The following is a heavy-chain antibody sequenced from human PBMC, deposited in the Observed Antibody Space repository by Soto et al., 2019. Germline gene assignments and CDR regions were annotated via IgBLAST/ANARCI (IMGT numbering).Heavy chain of an antibody. D-gene: IGHD2-15*01. V-gene: IGHV5-10-1*01. Sequence: PGASLKTSCKGSGYSFTSYWISWVRQMPGKGLAWMGRIDPSDSYTNYSPSFQGHVTISADKSISTAYLQWSSLKASDTAMYYCARQLPGPVVTPRGGYYGMDVWGQGTTVTVSS. CDR1: GYSFTSYW. CDR2: IDPSDSYT. CDR3: ARQLPGPVVTPRGGYYGMDV. J-gene: IGHJ6*02.